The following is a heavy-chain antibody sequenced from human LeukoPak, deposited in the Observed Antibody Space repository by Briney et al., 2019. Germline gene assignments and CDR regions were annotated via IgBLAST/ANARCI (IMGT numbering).Heavy chain of an antibody. J-gene: IGHJ4*02. V-gene: IGHV3-30*18. CDR1: GFTFSSYG. CDR2: ISYDGSNK. Sequence: PGGSLRLSCAASGFTFSSYGMHWVRQAPGKGLEWVAVISYDGSNKYYADSVKGRFTISRDNSKNTLYLQMNSLRAEDTAVYYCAKGFDGGYSYGRDQSIDYWGQGTLVTVSS. D-gene: IGHD5-18*01. CDR3: AKGFDGGYSYGRDQSIDY.